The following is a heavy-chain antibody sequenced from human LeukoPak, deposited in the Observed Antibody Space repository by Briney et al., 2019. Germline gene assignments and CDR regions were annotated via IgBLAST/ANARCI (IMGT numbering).Heavy chain of an antibody. V-gene: IGHV3-66*01. J-gene: IGHJ6*02. Sequence: GGSLRLSCAASGFIVSENYMSWVRQAPGKGLEWVSTVYSGGLTFYADPVKGRFTISRDNSKNKLYLQMSSLRAEDTAVYYCVRDRWPGLGDFWGQGTTVTVSS. CDR1: GFIVSENY. CDR3: VRDRWPGLGDF. D-gene: IGHD6-19*01. CDR2: VYSGGLT.